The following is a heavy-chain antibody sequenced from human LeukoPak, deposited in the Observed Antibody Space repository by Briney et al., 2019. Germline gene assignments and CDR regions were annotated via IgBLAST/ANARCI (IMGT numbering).Heavy chain of an antibody. CDR1: GGSISSYY. J-gene: IGHJ4*02. CDR3: ARLYCSGGSFYVHY. Sequence: PSETLSLTCTVSGGSISSYYWSWIRQPPGKGLEWIGRINTSGSTNYNHSLKSRVTMSVDTSKNQFSLKLSSVTAADTAVYYCARLYCSGGSFYVHYWGQGTLVTVSP. D-gene: IGHD2-15*01. CDR2: INTSGST. V-gene: IGHV4-4*07.